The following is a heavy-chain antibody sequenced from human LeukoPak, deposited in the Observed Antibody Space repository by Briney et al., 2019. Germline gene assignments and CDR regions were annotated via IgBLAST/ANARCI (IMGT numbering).Heavy chain of an antibody. J-gene: IGHJ4*02. V-gene: IGHV3-23*01. CDR1: GFTFSSYS. Sequence: GGSLRLSCAASGFTFSSYSMNWVRQAPGKGLEWVSAISGSGGSTYYADSVKGRFTISRDNSKNTLYLQMNSLRAEDTAVYYCAKWWTFGELLHWGQGTLVTVSS. D-gene: IGHD3-10*01. CDR3: AKWWTFGELLH. CDR2: ISGSGGST.